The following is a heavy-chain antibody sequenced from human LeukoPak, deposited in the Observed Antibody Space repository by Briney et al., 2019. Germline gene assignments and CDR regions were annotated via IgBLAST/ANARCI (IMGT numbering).Heavy chain of an antibody. D-gene: IGHD3-22*01. V-gene: IGHV3-30*03. Sequence: GRSLRLSCAASGFTFSSYGMHWVCQAPGKGLEWVAVISYDGSNKYYADSVKGRFTISRDNSKNTLYLQMNSLRAEDTAVYYCTCYYYDSSGPDWGQGTLVTVSS. CDR1: GFTFSSYG. J-gene: IGHJ4*02. CDR2: ISYDGSNK. CDR3: TCYYYDSSGPD.